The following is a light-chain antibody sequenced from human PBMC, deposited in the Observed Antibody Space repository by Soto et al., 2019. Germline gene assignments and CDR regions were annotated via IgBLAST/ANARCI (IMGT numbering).Light chain of an antibody. CDR3: QQSYTAPLT. Sequence: DIPLTQSPASLSASVGDRVTITCRASQSISSHLNWYRHKPGKAPQLLIYAASSLQSGVPSRFSGSGSVTEFTLTINSLQPEDSATYYCQQSYTAPLTFGGGTRVEI. CDR1: QSISSH. CDR2: AAS. V-gene: IGKV1-39*01. J-gene: IGKJ4*01.